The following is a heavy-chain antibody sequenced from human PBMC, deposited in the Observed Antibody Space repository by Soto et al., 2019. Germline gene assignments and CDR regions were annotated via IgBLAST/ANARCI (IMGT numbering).Heavy chain of an antibody. V-gene: IGHV3-30*18. CDR3: AKDNSPGIAAAADY. J-gene: IGHJ4*02. CDR2: ISYDGSNK. Sequence: GGSLRLSCAASGFTFSSYGMHWVRQAPGKGLEWVAVISYDGSNKYYADSVKGRFTISRDNSKNTLYLQMNSLRAEDTAVYYCAKDNSPGIAAAADYWGQGTLVTVSS. CDR1: GFTFSSYG. D-gene: IGHD6-13*01.